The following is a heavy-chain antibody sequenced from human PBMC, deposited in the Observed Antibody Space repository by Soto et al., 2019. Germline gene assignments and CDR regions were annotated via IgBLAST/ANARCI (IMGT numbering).Heavy chain of an antibody. J-gene: IGHJ6*02. D-gene: IGHD3-22*01. CDR1: GGSISSGGYY. CDR3: ARHNYDSSGTAVDV. Sequence: SGTLSPTCTVSGGSISSGGYYWSWIRQHPGKGLEWIGYIYYSGSTYYNPSLKSRVTISVDTSKNQFSLKLSSVTAADTAVYYCARHNYDSSGTAVDVWGQGTTVTVSS. CDR2: IYYSGST. V-gene: IGHV4-31*03.